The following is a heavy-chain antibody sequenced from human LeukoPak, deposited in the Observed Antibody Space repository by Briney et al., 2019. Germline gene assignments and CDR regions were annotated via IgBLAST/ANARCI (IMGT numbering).Heavy chain of an antibody. Sequence: PGRSLRLSRAASGLTFSSNYMSWVRQAPGQGLEWVSVIYSGGSTYYADSVKGRFTISRDNSKNTLYLQMNSLRAEDTAVYYCASSLAVADAFDIWGQGTMVTVSS. D-gene: IGHD6-19*01. CDR3: ASSLAVADAFDI. CDR2: IYSGGST. CDR1: GLTFSSNY. J-gene: IGHJ3*02. V-gene: IGHV3-53*01.